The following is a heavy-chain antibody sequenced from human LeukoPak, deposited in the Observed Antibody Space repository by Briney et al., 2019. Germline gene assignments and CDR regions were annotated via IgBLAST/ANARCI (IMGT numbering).Heavy chain of an antibody. V-gene: IGHV4-34*01. CDR3: ARGLRY. CDR1: GGSFSGYY. J-gene: IGHJ4*02. CDR2: INHSGST. Sequence: SETLSLTCAVYGGSFSGYYWSWIRQPPGKGLEWIGEINHSGSTNYNPSLKSRVTISVDTSKNQFSLKLSSVTAADTAVYHCARGLRYWGQGTLVTVSS.